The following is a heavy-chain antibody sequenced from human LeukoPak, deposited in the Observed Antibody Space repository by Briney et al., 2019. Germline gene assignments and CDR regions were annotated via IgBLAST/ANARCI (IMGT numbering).Heavy chain of an antibody. CDR3: ARDSQGDGYNFDY. V-gene: IGHV3-11*05. CDR1: GFTFDDYA. Sequence: GGSLRLSCAASGFTFDDYAMHWVRQAPGKGLEWVSYISSSSSYTNYADSVKGRFTISRDNAKNSLYLQMNSLRAEDTAVYYCARDSQGDGYNFDYWGQGTLVTVSS. J-gene: IGHJ4*02. CDR2: ISSSSSYT. D-gene: IGHD5-24*01.